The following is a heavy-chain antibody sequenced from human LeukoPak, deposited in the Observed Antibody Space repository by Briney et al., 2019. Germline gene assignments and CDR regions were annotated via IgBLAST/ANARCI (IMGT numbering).Heavy chain of an antibody. Sequence: PGGSLRLSCAASGFSVSSYAMSWVRQAPGKGLEWLSAITGSDDVPYHADSVKGRFTISRDRSKNTLYLEMNGLRAEDTAVYHCAKSRSVADAFDIWGRGAMVTVSS. D-gene: IGHD6-19*01. V-gene: IGHV3-23*01. CDR3: AKSRSVADAFDI. CDR2: ITGSDDVP. J-gene: IGHJ3*02. CDR1: GFSVSSYA.